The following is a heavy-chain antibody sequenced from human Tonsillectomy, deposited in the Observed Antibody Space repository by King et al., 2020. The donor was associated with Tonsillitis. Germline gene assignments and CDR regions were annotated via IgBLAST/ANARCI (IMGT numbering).Heavy chain of an antibody. CDR3: ARDDYYDSSGGFDY. CDR2: ISAYNGNT. J-gene: IGHJ4*02. CDR1: GYTFTRYG. V-gene: IGHV1-18*01. Sequence: VQLVQSGAEVKKPGASVQVSCKASGYTFTRYGISWVRQAPGQGLEWMGWISAYNGNTNYAQKVQGRVTMTTDTSTSTAYMELRSLRSDDTAVYYCARDDYYDSSGGFDYWGQGTLVTVSS. D-gene: IGHD3-22*01.